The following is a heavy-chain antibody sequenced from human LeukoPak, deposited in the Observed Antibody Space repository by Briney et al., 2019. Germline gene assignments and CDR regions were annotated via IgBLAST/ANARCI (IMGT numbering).Heavy chain of an antibody. J-gene: IGHJ4*02. CDR2: IYYSGST. D-gene: IGHD1-26*01. Sequence: SETLSLTCTVSGGSLSHYYWSWIRQPPGKGLEWIGYIYYSGSTNYNPSPKSRVTISVDTSKNQFSLKLSSVTAADTAVYYCARSGSYSSFSDYWGQGTLVTVSS. V-gene: IGHV4-59*08. CDR3: ARSGSYSSFSDY. CDR1: GGSLSHYY.